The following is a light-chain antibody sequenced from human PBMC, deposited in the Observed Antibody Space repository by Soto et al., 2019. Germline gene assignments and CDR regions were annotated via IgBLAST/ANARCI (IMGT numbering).Light chain of an antibody. CDR2: TAS. CDR1: QGINSY. Sequence: IQLTQSPSFLSASVGDRVTITCRASQGINSYVAWHQQKPGKAPKLLIYTASTLQSGVPSRFSGSGSGTEFTLTIRGLQPEDSATYYCQQVYDYPLTFGGGTKVEI. CDR3: QQVYDYPLT. V-gene: IGKV1-9*01. J-gene: IGKJ4*01.